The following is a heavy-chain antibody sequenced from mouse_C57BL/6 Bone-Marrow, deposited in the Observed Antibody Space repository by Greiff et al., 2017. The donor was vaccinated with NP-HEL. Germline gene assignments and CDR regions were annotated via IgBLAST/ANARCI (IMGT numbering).Heavy chain of an antibody. V-gene: IGHV10-3*01. Sequence: EVQLQESGGGLVQPKGSLKLSCAASGFTFNTYAMHWVRQAPGKGLEWVARIRSKSSNNATYYADSVKDRFTISRDDSQSMLYLQMNNLKTEVTAIYCCVCDGYPYYYAMYYWGQGTSVTVSS. CDR3: VCDGYPYYYAMYY. J-gene: IGHJ4*01. CDR2: IRSKSSNNAT. CDR1: GFTFNTYA. D-gene: IGHD2-3*01.